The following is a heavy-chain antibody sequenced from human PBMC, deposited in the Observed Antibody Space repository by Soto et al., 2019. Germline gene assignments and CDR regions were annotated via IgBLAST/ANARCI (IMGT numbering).Heavy chain of an antibody. Sequence: PSETLSLTCAVSGGSFSGYYWSWIRQSPGEGLEWIGETDHSGSTSYNPSLNSRVTISVDTSKNQFSLILTSVTAADTAVYYCARVYQVLGLYYFDYWGQGXLVTVYS. D-gene: IGHD2-8*01. V-gene: IGHV4-34*01. CDR1: GGSFSGYY. J-gene: IGHJ4*02. CDR3: ARVYQVLGLYYFDY. CDR2: TDHSGST.